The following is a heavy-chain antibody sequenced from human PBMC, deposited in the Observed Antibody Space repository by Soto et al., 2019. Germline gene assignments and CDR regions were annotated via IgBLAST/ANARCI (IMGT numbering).Heavy chain of an antibody. CDR2: ISGGGATI. Sequence: GGSLRLSCAASGFTFSSYALRWVRQAPGKGLEWVSAISGGGATIYYADSVKGRFTISRDNSKNTLYLQMNSLRAEDTAVYYCAKRTAGSSGCMDVWGKGTTVTVSS. J-gene: IGHJ6*03. CDR3: AKRTAGSSGCMDV. V-gene: IGHV3-23*01. D-gene: IGHD2-21*02. CDR1: GFTFSSYA.